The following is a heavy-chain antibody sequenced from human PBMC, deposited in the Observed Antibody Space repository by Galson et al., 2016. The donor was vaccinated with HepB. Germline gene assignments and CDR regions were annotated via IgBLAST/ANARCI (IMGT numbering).Heavy chain of an antibody. Sequence: SLRLSCAASGFTVSSNYMNWVRQAPGKGLEWVSIIYVSGSTYYADYARGRFTISRDKSKNTLYLQMNSLRAEDTAVYYCAGSGDYYYFDSWGQGTLVTVSS. V-gene: IGHV3-53*01. CDR1: GFTVSSNY. CDR3: AGSGDYYYFDS. CDR2: IYVSGST. J-gene: IGHJ4*02. D-gene: IGHD7-27*01.